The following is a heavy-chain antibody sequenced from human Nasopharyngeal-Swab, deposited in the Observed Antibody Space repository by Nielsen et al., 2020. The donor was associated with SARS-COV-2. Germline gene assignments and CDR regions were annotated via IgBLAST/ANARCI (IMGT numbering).Heavy chain of an antibody. CDR2: IYYSGST. D-gene: IGHD6-13*01. CDR3: ARHRYSSSWSWYFDY. Sequence: SETLSLTCTVSGGSISSSSYHWGWIRQPPGKGLEWIGSIYYSGSTYYNPSLKSRVTISVDTSKNQFSLKLSSVTAADTAVYYCARHRYSSSWSWYFDYWGQGTLVTVSS. V-gene: IGHV4-39*01. CDR1: GGSISSSSYH. J-gene: IGHJ4*02.